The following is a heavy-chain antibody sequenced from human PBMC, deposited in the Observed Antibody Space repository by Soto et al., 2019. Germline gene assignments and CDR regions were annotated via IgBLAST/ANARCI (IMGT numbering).Heavy chain of an antibody. CDR3: ARGSEFRTLVLWSGEAAHPPQGSYYYMDV. V-gene: IGHV3-72*01. J-gene: IGHJ6*03. CDR2: TRNKANSYTT. D-gene: IGHD3-10*01. Sequence: EVQLVESGGGLVQPGGSLRLSCAASGFTFSDHYMDWVRQAPGKGLEWVGRTRNKANSYTTEYAASVKGRFTISRDDSKQSLHQQMNSLKTEDAAVYYCARGSEFRTLVLWSGEAAHPPQGSYYYMDVCVKGTMVTVS. CDR1: GFTFSDHY.